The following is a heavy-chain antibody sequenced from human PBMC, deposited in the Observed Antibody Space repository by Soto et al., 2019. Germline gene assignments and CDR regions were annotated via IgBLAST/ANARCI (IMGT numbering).Heavy chain of an antibody. D-gene: IGHD6-6*01. CDR1: GFTFGSYA. CDR2: ISGGGRRR. J-gene: IGHJ6*03. CDR3: ARVRFPSAPRRPLDYYFMDV. V-gene: IGHV3-23*04. Sequence: VQLVESGGGLVQPGGSLRLSCAASGFTFGSYAMTWVRQAPGKGLEWVSGISGGGRRRYYSDSVEARFTISRDNPKNLLYLQMNTLRAEDTAVYFCARVRFPSAPRRPLDYYFMDVWGNGTTITVSS.